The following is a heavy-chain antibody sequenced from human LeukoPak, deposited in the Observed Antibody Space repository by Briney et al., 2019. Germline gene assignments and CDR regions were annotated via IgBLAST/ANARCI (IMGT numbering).Heavy chain of an antibody. Sequence: SVKVSCKASGGTFSSYAISWVRQAPGQGLEWMGRIIPILGIANYAQKFQGRVTITADKSTSTAYMELSSLRSEDTAVYYCARDREYSSSSYFDYWGQGTPVTVSS. D-gene: IGHD6-13*01. CDR1: GGTFSSYA. CDR3: ARDREYSSSSYFDY. V-gene: IGHV1-69*04. CDR2: IIPILGIA. J-gene: IGHJ4*02.